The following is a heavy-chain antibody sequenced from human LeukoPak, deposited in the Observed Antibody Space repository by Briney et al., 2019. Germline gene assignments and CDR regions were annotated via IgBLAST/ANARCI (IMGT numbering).Heavy chain of an antibody. J-gene: IGHJ4*02. Sequence: SETLSLTCTVSGGSISSYYWSWIRQPPGKGLEWIGYIYYSGSTNYNPSLKSRVTISVDTSKNKFSPKLSSVTAADTAVYYCARGIVGATHFDYWGQGTLVTVSS. D-gene: IGHD1-26*01. V-gene: IGHV4-59*01. CDR2: IYYSGST. CDR3: ARGIVGATHFDY. CDR1: GGSISSYY.